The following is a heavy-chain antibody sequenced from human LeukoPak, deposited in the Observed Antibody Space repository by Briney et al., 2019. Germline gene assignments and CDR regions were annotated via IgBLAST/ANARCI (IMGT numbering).Heavy chain of an antibody. CDR2: IYYSGST. Sequence: SETLSLTCTVSGGSISSSSYYWGWIRQPPGKGLEWIGSIYYSGSTYYNPSLKSRVTISVDTSKNQFSLKLSSVTAADTAVYYCARRLVVPAAIRSWGQGTLVTVSS. CDR3: ARRLVVPAAIRS. V-gene: IGHV4-39*01. J-gene: IGHJ5*02. CDR1: GGSISSSSYY. D-gene: IGHD2-2*01.